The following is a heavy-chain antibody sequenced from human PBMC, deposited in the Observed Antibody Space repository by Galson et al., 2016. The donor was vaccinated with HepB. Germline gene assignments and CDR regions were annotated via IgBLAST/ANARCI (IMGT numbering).Heavy chain of an antibody. CDR3: ARDSPLSWFDY. J-gene: IGHJ4*02. Sequence: SLRLSCAASGFTFSSFSMNWVRQAPGKGLEWVSSISSTSTYIYYADSVKGRFTISGDNARNSLYLQMNSLRADDTAVYYCARDSPLSWFDYWGQGALVTVSS. CDR2: ISSTSTYI. V-gene: IGHV3-21*01. D-gene: IGHD6-13*01. CDR1: GFTFSSFS.